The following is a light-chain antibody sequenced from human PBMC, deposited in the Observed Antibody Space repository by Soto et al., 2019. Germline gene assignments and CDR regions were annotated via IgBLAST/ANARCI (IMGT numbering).Light chain of an antibody. CDR3: QKYNTVPAT. CDR2: SAS. V-gene: IGKV1-27*01. CDR1: QVIGNS. Sequence: DIQMTESPPSLSSSVGDRVTITCRASQVIGNSLAWYQQKPGTAPKLLIYSASTLQSGVPSRFSGIGSGPNFTLTISTLQPEDVAAYYCQKYNTVPATFGQGIRLEIK. J-gene: IGKJ5*01.